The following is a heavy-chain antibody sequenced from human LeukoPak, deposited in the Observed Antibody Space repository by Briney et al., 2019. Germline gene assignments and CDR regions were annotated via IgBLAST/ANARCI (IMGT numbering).Heavy chain of an antibody. CDR2: ISYDGSNK. D-gene: IGHD2-15*01. J-gene: IGHJ4*02. CDR3: AKDCSGRSCFDY. CDR1: GFTFSSYG. V-gene: IGHV3-30*18. Sequence: GRSLRLSCAASGFTFSSYGMHWVRQAPGKGLNWVAVISYDGSNKYYADSVKGRFTISRDNSKNTLYLQMNSLRAEDTAVYYCAKDCSGRSCFDYWGQGTLVTVSS.